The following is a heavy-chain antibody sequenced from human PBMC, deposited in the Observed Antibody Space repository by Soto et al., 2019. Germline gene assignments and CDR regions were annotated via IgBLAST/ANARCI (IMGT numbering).Heavy chain of an antibody. V-gene: IGHV3-21*01. CDR1: GFTFTSYS. Sequence: EVHLVESGGGLVKHGGSLRLSCAASGFTFTSYSMNWVRQAPGTGLEWVSSISSSSSYIYYADSVMGRFTISRDNAKNSLYLQMNSLRAEDTAVYYCARDSASYGSAFDIWGQGTMVTVSS. CDR3: ARDSASYGSAFDI. CDR2: ISSSSSYI. D-gene: IGHD5-18*01. J-gene: IGHJ3*02.